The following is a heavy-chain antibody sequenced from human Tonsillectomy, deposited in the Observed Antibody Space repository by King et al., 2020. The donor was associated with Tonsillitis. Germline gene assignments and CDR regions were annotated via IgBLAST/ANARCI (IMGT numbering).Heavy chain of an antibody. D-gene: IGHD2/OR15-2a*01. J-gene: IGHJ4*02. CDR3: AKGAFDSTYYEPFDY. CDR1: GFTFDDYA. V-gene: IGHV3-9*01. Sequence: VQLVESGGGLVQPGRSLRVSCAASGFTFDDYAMHWVRQAPGRGLEWVSGISWNSGSVGYADSVKGRFTISRDNAKNSLYLQMNSLKPEDTALYYCAKGAFDSTYYEPFDYWGQGTLVTVSS. CDR2: ISWNSGSV.